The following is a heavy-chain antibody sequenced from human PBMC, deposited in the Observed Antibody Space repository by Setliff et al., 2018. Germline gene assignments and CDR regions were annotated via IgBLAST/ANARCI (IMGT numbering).Heavy chain of an antibody. CDR1: GYTFTGYY. CDR2: INPNSGGT. CDR3: ARERGDIVTTTSYYYYLDV. Sequence: ASVKVSCKASGYTFTGYYMHWVRQAPGQGLEWMGWINPNSGGTNYAQKFQGRVTMTRDTSISTAYMELSRLTSDDTAVYYCARERGDIVTTTSYYYYLDVWGKGTTVTVSS. J-gene: IGHJ6*03. V-gene: IGHV1-2*02. D-gene: IGHD5-12*01.